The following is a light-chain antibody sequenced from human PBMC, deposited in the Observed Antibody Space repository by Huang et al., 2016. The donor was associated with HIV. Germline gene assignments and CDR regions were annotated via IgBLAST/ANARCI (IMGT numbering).Light chain of an antibody. J-gene: IGKJ2*01. V-gene: IGKV3-15*01. CDR1: QSVSSN. Sequence: EIVMTQSPATLSVSPGERATLSCRASQSVSSNLAWYQQEPGQTPRLLSYGASTRATGIPARCSGSGSETEFTLTISSLQSEDFAVYYCQQYNNWHYTFGQGTKLEIK. CDR2: GAS. CDR3: QQYNNWHYT.